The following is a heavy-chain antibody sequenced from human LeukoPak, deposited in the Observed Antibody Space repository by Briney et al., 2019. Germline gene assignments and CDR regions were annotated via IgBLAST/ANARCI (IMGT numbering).Heavy chain of an antibody. CDR1: GFTVSSNY. Sequence: GGSLRLSCAASGFTVSSNYMSWVRQAPGKGLEWVSVIYSGGSTYFADSVKGRFTISRDSSENTLYLHMNSLRAEATAVYYCAREDSGSHFLGYWGQGTLVTVSS. CDR3: AREDSGSHFLGY. D-gene: IGHD1-26*01. J-gene: IGHJ4*02. CDR2: IYSGGST. V-gene: IGHV3-53*01.